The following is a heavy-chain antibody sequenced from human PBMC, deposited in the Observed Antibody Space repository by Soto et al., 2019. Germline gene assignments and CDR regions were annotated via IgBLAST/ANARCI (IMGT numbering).Heavy chain of an antibody. CDR2: IYYSGRT. V-gene: IGHV4-59*01. Sequence: QVQLQESGPGLVKPSETLSLTCTVSGGSIRDYFWTWIRQPPGKGLEWIGYIYYSGRTNYNPSLKSRVSISVDTSKNLFSLQLRSVTAADTAVDYGARVGGDDCGDSGGFDYWGQGTLVTVSS. CDR1: GGSIRDYF. D-gene: IGHD4-17*01. J-gene: IGHJ4*02. CDR3: ARVGGDDCGDSGGFDY.